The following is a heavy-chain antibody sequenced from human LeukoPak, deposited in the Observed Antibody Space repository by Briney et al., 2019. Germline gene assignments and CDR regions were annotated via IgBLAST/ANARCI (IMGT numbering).Heavy chain of an antibody. J-gene: IGHJ4*02. Sequence: PGGSLRLSCAASGFTFSSYEMNWVRQAPGKGLEWVSYISSSGSTIYYADSVKGRFTISRDNAKNSLYLQMNSLRAEDTAVYYCARVAAADNFGYWGQGTLVTVSS. CDR1: GFTFSSYE. CDR3: ARVAAADNFGY. CDR2: ISSSGSTI. V-gene: IGHV3-48*03. D-gene: IGHD6-13*01.